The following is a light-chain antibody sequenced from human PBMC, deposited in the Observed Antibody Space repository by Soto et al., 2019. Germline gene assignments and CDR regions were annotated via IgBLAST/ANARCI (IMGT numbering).Light chain of an antibody. V-gene: IGKV1-27*01. CDR2: AAS. Sequence: DIQMTQTPPSLSASVGDRVTITCRASQDISKNLAWYQQKPGKVPKLLIYAASTLQSGVPSRFSGSGSGTDFTLTISTLQPEDVATYYCQKYDSAPLFTFGPGTRVDVK. CDR3: QKYDSAPLFT. J-gene: IGKJ3*01. CDR1: QDISKN.